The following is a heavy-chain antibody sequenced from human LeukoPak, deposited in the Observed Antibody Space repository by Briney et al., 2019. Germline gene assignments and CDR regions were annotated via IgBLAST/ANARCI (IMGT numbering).Heavy chain of an antibody. J-gene: IGHJ4*02. D-gene: IGHD5-18*01. Sequence: GGSLRLSCAASGFMFSSYAMTWVRQAPGRGLEWVSAIGGSGAGTYYADSVKGRFTISRDNSRNTLYLQMNSLRVEDTAVYYCAKNGGDSYGTGHFDYWGQGTLVTVSS. CDR2: IGGSGAGT. V-gene: IGHV3-23*01. CDR1: GFMFSSYA. CDR3: AKNGGDSYGTGHFDY.